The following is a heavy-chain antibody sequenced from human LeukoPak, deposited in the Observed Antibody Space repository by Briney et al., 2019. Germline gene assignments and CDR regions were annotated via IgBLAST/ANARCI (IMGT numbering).Heavy chain of an antibody. J-gene: IGHJ4*02. CDR3: ARLGCGGDCKPSDY. CDR2: LYDSENT. Sequence: PSETLSLTCTVSGGSISSSSYYWGWIRQPPGKGXXXXGSLYDSENTYYNPSIKSRVTISVDTSQNQFPLKLSSVTAADTAVYCSARLGCGGDCKPSDYWGQGTLVTVSS. V-gene: IGHV4-39*01. D-gene: IGHD2-21*02. CDR1: GGSISSSSYY.